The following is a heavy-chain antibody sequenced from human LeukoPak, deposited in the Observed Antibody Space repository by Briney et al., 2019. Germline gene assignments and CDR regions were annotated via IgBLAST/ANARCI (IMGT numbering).Heavy chain of an antibody. V-gene: IGHV3-64D*09. Sequence: GGSLRLSCVASGFTFSSYEMNWFRQAPGKGLEYVSAISTNGGHTYYADSVQGRFTISRDDSKNTLYLQMSSLRAEDTALYYCVKDLLGYCSSTSCYATGPFDYWGQGTLVTVSS. CDR3: VKDLLGYCSSTSCYATGPFDY. CDR1: GFTFSSYE. D-gene: IGHD2-2*01. J-gene: IGHJ4*02. CDR2: ISTNGGHT.